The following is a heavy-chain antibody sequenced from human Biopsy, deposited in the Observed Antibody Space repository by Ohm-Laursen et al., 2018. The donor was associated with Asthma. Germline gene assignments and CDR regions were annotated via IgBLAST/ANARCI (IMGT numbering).Heavy chain of an antibody. J-gene: IGHJ5*02. CDR2: INPNSGGT. CDR3: ARGQKSAGDRWFDP. V-gene: IGHV1-2*06. D-gene: IGHD6-13*01. Sequence: ASSVKVSCKASGYTSIGCHIHWMRQAPGQGLEWMGRINPNSGGTNYAQKFQGRVTMTRDTSISTAYMEVSRLRSDDTAVYYCARGQKSAGDRWFDPWGQGTLVTVSS. CDR1: GYTSIGCH.